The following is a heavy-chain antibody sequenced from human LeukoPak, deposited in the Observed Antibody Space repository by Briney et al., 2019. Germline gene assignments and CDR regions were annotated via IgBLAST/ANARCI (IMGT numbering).Heavy chain of an antibody. J-gene: IGHJ4*02. CDR2: INHSGST. CDR3: ARVSGYSYGSFDY. D-gene: IGHD5-18*01. CDR1: GGSFSGYY. Sequence: SETLSLTCAVYGGSFSGYYWSWVRQPPGKGLEGIGEINHSGSTNYNLSLKSRVTISVDTSKNQFSLKLISVTAADTAVYYCARVSGYSYGSFDYWGQGTLVTVPS. V-gene: IGHV4-34*01.